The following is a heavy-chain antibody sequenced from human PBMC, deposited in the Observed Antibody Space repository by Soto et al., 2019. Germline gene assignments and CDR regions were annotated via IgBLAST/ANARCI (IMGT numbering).Heavy chain of an antibody. CDR2: IDPSDSYT. CDR1: GYSFTSYW. CDR3: ARFRVRQQLVLGYYGMDV. Sequence: GESLKISCKGSGYSFTSYWISWVRQMPVKGLEWMGRIDPSDSYTNYSPSFQGHVTISADKSISTAYLQWSSLKASDTAMYYCARFRVRQQLVLGYYGMDVWGHGTTVTVSS. V-gene: IGHV5-10-1*01. D-gene: IGHD6-13*01. J-gene: IGHJ6*02.